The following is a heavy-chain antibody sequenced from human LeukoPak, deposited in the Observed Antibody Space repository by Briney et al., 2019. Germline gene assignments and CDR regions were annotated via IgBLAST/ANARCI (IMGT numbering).Heavy chain of an antibody. J-gene: IGHJ6*03. D-gene: IGHD3-10*01. CDR1: GFTFSSYT. CDR2: ISGCNSTI. CDR3: SREGYYGSGLYYYYYMDV. Sequence: GGSLRLSCTASGFTFSSYTMNWVRQAPGQGLEWVSYISGCNSTIYYADSVKGRVTISRDNSKNSLYMQMNSLRSDDTAVYYCSREGYYGSGLYYYYYMDVWGKGTTVTVSS. V-gene: IGHV3-48*01.